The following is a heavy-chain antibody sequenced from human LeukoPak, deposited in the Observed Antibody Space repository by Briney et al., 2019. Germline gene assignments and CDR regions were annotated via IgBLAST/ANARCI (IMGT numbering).Heavy chain of an antibody. CDR1: GGSISSSSYY. CDR3: ARPNLGYCSGDSCYWNWFDS. Sequence: PSETLSLTCTVSGGSISSSSYYWGWIRQPPGKGLEWIGEISHSGSTNYNPSLKSRVTISVDTSKNQFSLNLTSVTAADTAVYFCARPNLGYCSGDSCYWNWFDSWGQGTLVTVSS. CDR2: ISHSGST. V-gene: IGHV4-39*07. J-gene: IGHJ5*01. D-gene: IGHD2-15*01.